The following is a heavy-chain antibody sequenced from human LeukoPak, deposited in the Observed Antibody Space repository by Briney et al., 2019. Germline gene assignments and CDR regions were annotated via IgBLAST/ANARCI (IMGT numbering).Heavy chain of an antibody. CDR1: GYTFTSYG. J-gene: IGHJ5*02. CDR2: ISAYNGNT. CDR3: ARDHKYQTIWFDP. V-gene: IGHV1-18*01. Sequence: ASVKVSCKASGYTFTSYGISWVRQAPGQGIEWMGWISAYNGNTNYAQKLQGRVTMTTDTSTSTANMELRSLRSDDTAVYYCARDHKYQTIWFDPWGQGTLVTVSS. D-gene: IGHD2-2*01.